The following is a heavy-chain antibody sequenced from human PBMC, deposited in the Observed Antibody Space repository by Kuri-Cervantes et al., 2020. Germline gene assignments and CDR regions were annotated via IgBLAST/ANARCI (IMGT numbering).Heavy chain of an antibody. D-gene: IGHD2-15*01. CDR1: GYSISSGYY. CDR3: ARLGYCSGTACLTFFDP. Sequence: GSLRLSCAVSGYSISSGYYWGWIRQPPGKGLEWIGSIYHSGSIYYNPSLKSRVTISVDTSKNQFSLKLSSVTAADTAVYYCARLGYCSGTACLTFFDPWGQGTLVTVSS. V-gene: IGHV4-38-2*01. J-gene: IGHJ5*02. CDR2: IYHSGSI.